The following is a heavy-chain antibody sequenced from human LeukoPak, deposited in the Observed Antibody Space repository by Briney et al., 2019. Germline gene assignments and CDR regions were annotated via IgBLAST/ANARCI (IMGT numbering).Heavy chain of an antibody. D-gene: IGHD2-21*01. CDR3: ARAPPYCGGDCYLFDY. Sequence: GGSLRLSCAASGFTVSSNYMSWVRQAPGKGLVWVSRINTDGSSTSYEDSVKGRFTISRDNAKNTLYLQMNSLRAEDTAVYYCARAPPYCGGDCYLFDYWGQGTLVTVSS. CDR1: GFTVSSNY. CDR2: INTDGSST. V-gene: IGHV3-74*01. J-gene: IGHJ4*02.